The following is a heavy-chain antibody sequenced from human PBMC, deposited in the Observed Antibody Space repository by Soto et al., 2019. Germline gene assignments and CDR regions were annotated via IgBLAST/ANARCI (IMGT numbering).Heavy chain of an antibody. CDR2: ISSNGGST. V-gene: IGHV3-64*01. J-gene: IGHJ4*02. D-gene: IGHD5-12*01. Sequence: EVQLVESGGGLVQPGGSLRLSCAASGFTFSSYAMHCVRQAPGKGLEYVSGISSNGGSTDYANSVKGRFTISRDNSKNTLYLQMGSLRAEDMAVYYCARGGRGYEFDYWGQGTLVTVSS. CDR1: GFTFSSYA. CDR3: ARGGRGYEFDY.